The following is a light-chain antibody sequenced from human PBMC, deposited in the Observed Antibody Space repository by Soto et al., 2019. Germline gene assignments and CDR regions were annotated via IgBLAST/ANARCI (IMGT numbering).Light chain of an antibody. CDR2: SNN. CDR1: NSNIGRNT. V-gene: IGLV1-44*01. J-gene: IGLJ3*02. Sequence: QSVLTQPPSASGTPGQRVTISCSGSNSNIGRNTVNWYQQLPGAAPSLLIYSNNQRPSGVPDRFSGSKSGTSASLAISGLQAEDEAEYYCAAWDESPNVPVFGGGTKLTVL. CDR3: AAWDESPNVPV.